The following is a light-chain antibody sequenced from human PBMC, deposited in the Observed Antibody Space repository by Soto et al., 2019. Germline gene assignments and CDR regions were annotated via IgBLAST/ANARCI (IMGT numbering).Light chain of an antibody. V-gene: IGKV2D-29*02. CDR3: MQSIELPWT. CDR1: ESLLHTDGKTY. Sequence: IVMTQTPLSLSVTPGQPASISCRSSESLLHTDGKTYLSRYLQKPGQSPQLLIYEVSNRLSGVPDRFSGSGSGTDFTLKISRVEAEDIGVYYCMQSIELPWTFGQGTKVEMK. CDR2: EVS. J-gene: IGKJ1*01.